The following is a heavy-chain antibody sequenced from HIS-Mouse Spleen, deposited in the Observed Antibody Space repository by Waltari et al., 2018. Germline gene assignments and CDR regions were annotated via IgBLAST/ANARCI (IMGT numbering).Heavy chain of an antibody. V-gene: IGHV4-39*07. CDR2: IYYSGST. J-gene: IGHJ2*01. CDR1: GGSISSSSYY. Sequence: QLQLQESGPGLVKPSETLSLTCTVSGGSISSSSYYWGWIRQPPGKGLEWIGSIYYSGSTYCNPSLKSRVTISVDTSKNQFSLKLSSVTAADTAVYYCAREIPYSSSWYDWYFDLWCRGTLVTVSS. D-gene: IGHD6-13*01. CDR3: AREIPYSSSWYDWYFDL.